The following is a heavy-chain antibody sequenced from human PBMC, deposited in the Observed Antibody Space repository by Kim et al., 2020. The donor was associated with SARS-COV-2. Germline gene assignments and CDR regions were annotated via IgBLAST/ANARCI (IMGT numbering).Heavy chain of an antibody. CDR1: GFTFNRYW. Sequence: GGSLRLSCGASGFTFNRYWMHWIRQPAGMGLEWISRINKDGTSTNYVDSVKGRFTISRDNAKNTVYLQMDSLTSEDTALYYCVRSTQGFDYWGQGTLVTVSS. D-gene: IGHD2-15*01. CDR2: INKDGTST. V-gene: IGHV3-74*01. J-gene: IGHJ4*02. CDR3: VRSTQGFDY.